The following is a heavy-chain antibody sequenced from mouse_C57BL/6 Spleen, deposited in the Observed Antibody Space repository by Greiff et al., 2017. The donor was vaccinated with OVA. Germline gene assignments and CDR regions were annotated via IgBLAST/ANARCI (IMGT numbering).Heavy chain of an antibody. CDR2: IDPEDGDT. CDR1: GFNIKDYY. V-gene: IGHV14-1*01. Sequence: VQLLQSGAELVRPGASVKFSCTASGFNIKDYYMHWVQQRPEQGLEWIARIDPEDGDTEYAPKFQGKATMTADTSSNTAYLQLSSLTSEDTAVYYCTTQIDYGYDDYDAMDYWGQGTSVTVSS. J-gene: IGHJ4*01. D-gene: IGHD2-2*01. CDR3: TTQIDYGYDDYDAMDY.